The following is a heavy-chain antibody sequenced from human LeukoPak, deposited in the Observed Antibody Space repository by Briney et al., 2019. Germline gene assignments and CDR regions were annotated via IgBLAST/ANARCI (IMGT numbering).Heavy chain of an antibody. Sequence: SETLSLTCTVSGGSISSYYWSWIRQPAGKGLEWIGRIYTSGSTYYNPSLKSRVTISVDTSKNQFSLKLSSVTAADTAVYYCASNVDTAFNWFDPWGQGTLVTVSS. CDR2: IYTSGST. CDR3: ASNVDTAFNWFDP. D-gene: IGHD5-18*01. V-gene: IGHV4-4*07. CDR1: GGSISSYY. J-gene: IGHJ5*02.